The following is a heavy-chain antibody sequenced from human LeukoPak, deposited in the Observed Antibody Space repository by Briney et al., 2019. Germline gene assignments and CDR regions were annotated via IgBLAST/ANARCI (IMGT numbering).Heavy chain of an antibody. CDR2: ISSNGGST. D-gene: IGHD1-1*01. CDR3: VPEVDWNLDAFDI. J-gene: IGHJ3*02. Sequence: PGGSLRLSCAASGFTFSSYAMHWVRQAPGKGLEYVSAISSNGGSTYYANSVKGGFTISRDNSKNTLYLQMNSLRAEDTAVYYCVPEVDWNLDAFDIWGQGTMVTVSS. V-gene: IGHV3-64*01. CDR1: GFTFSSYA.